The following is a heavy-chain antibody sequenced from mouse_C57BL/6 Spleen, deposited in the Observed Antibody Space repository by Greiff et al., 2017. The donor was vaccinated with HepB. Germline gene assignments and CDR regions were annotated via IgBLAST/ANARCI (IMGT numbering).Heavy chain of an antibody. CDR2: INPSTGST. Sequence: VQLQQSGPELVKPGASVKISCKASGYSFTGYYMNWVKQSPEKSLEWIGEINPSTGSTTYNQKFKAKATLTVDKSSSTAYMQLKSLTSEDSAVYYCARKDIGDYWGQGTTLTVSS. J-gene: IGHJ2*01. CDR1: GYSFTGYY. D-gene: IGHD3-1*01. CDR3: ARKDIGDY. V-gene: IGHV1-42*01.